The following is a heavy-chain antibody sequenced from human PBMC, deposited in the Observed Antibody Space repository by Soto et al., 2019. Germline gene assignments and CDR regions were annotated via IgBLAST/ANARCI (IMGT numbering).Heavy chain of an antibody. V-gene: IGHV3-30-3*01. J-gene: IGHJ3*02. Sequence: QVHLEESGGGVVQPGTSLRLACVASRFTFSSYGMHWVRQAPGNGLEWVAVIPNTENKKYYADSVNGRFTIARDNSQNTLFLQMDSLKSEDTAMYYCASTAGGIVTGALEMWGHGTMASVS. CDR3: ASTAGGIVTGALEM. CDR1: RFTFSSYG. CDR2: IPNTENKK. D-gene: IGHD6-13*01.